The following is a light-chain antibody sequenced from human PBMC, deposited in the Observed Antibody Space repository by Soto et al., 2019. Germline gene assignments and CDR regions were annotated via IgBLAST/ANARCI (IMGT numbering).Light chain of an antibody. CDR2: GAS. V-gene: IGKV3D-15*01. Sequence: VMTQAPATLSVSPGERATLSCRASQTINNNVAWYQLKDGQVPRLVIYGASTRATGIPDRFRGSRSGTEFTLTVSSLQPEDFATYYCLQDHDDSWTFGQGTKVDIK. CDR1: QTINNN. CDR3: LQDHDDSWT. J-gene: IGKJ1*01.